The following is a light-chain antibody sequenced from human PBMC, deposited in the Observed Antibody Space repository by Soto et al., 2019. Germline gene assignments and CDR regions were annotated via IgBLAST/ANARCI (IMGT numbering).Light chain of an antibody. V-gene: IGKV3-11*01. CDR3: QQRRYWPVT. CDR1: QSVSSY. J-gene: IGKJ1*01. Sequence: EIVLPQSAAILSMSPGEGATLSCRASQSVSSYFAWYQQKPGQAPRLLIYDASNRATGVPARFSGSGSGTDFTLTISRLEPEDFAVYYCQQRRYWPVTFGQGTKVDIK. CDR2: DAS.